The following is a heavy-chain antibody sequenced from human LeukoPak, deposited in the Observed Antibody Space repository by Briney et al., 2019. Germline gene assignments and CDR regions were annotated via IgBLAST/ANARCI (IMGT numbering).Heavy chain of an antibody. J-gene: IGHJ4*02. CDR3: ARRGYGDFPFYLDY. V-gene: IGHV4-34*01. CDR2: VNHMGST. D-gene: IGHD4-17*01. CDR1: GGSFNHYY. Sequence: SETLSLTCAVYGGSFNHYYWTWIRQPPGKGLEWIGEVNHMGSTNYNPSLKSRVTISAHTSTNQFSLKLNSVTAADTAVYYCARRGYGDFPFYLDYWGQGTLVPVSS.